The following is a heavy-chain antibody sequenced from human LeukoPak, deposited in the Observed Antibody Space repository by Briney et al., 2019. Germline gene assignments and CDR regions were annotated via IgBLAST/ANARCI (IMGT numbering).Heavy chain of an antibody. Sequence: ASVKVSCKASGYTFTSYGISWVRQAPGQGLEWMGWISAYNGNTNYAQKLQGRVTMTTDTSTSTAYMELRSLRSDDTAVYYCARVTEANGKIQDIVVVPAAMSYYYYGMDVWGQGTTVTVSS. V-gene: IGHV1-18*01. J-gene: IGHJ6*02. CDR3: ARVTEANGKIQDIVVVPAAMSYYYYGMDV. CDR1: GYTFTSYG. D-gene: IGHD2-2*01. CDR2: ISAYNGNT.